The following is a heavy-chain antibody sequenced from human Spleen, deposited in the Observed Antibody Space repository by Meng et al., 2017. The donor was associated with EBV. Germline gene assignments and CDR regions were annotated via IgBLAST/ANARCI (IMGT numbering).Heavy chain of an antibody. CDR3: ASRGDGIFSNYDWFDL. V-gene: IGHV4-34*01. J-gene: IGHJ5*02. CDR1: GRSLSGYY. CDR2: INHGGGT. D-gene: IGHD4-11*01. Sequence: QVSIRQCGSGLFVPSDTLSPPCAVYGRSLSGYYWSWIRQPPGKGLEWIGEINHGGGTSYNPSLKSRVTMSLDTSMNHFSLKLTSVTAADTAVYYCASRGDGIFSNYDWFDLWGQGTLVTVSS.